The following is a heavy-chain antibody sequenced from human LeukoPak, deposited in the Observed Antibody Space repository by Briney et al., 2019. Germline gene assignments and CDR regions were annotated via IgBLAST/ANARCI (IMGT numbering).Heavy chain of an antibody. CDR3: ARQAITMIVVALNWFDP. J-gene: IGHJ5*02. CDR1: GGSISSYY. CDR2: IYYSGST. V-gene: IGHV4-59*08. Sequence: SETLSLTCTVSGGSISSYYWSWIRQPPGKGLEWIGYIYYSGSTNYNPSLKSRVTISVDTSKNQFSLKLSSVTAADTAVYYCARQAITMIVVALNWFDPWGQGTLVTVSS. D-gene: IGHD3-22*01.